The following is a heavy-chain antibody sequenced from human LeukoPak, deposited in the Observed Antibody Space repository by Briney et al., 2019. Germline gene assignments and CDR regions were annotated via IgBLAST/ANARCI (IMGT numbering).Heavy chain of an antibody. CDR2: IYYSGST. CDR1: GGSISSYY. Sequence: PSETLSLTCTVSGGSISSYYWSWIRQPPGKGLEWIGYIYYSGSTNYNPSLKSRVTISVDTSKNQFSLKLSSVTAADTAVYYCARTMITFGGVIAVFDYWGQGTLVTVSS. D-gene: IGHD3-16*02. V-gene: IGHV4-59*12. J-gene: IGHJ4*02. CDR3: ARTMITFGGVIAVFDY.